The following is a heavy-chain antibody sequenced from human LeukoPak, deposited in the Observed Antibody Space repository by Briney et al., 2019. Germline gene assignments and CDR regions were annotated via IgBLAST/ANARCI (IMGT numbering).Heavy chain of an antibody. Sequence: PGGSLRLSCAASGFTFSSYGMSWVRQAPGKGLEWVSVIYSGGSTYYADSVKGRFTISRDNSKNTLYLQMNSLRAEDTAVYYCARGRYCSSTSCYLGYWGQGTLVTVSS. CDR1: GFTFSSYG. V-gene: IGHV3-66*01. CDR2: IYSGGST. D-gene: IGHD2-2*01. CDR3: ARGRYCSSTSCYLGY. J-gene: IGHJ4*02.